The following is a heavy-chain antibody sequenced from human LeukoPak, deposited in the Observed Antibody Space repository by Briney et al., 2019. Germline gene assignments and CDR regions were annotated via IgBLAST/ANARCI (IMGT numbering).Heavy chain of an antibody. D-gene: IGHD3-22*01. Sequence: GGSLRLSCAASGFTFSSYGMHWVRQAPGKGREWVAFIRYDGSNKYYADSVKGRFTISRDNSKNTLYLQMNSLRAEDTAVYYCAKDEYYYDSSGYYPDYWGQGTLVTVSS. CDR3: AKDEYYYDSSGYYPDY. J-gene: IGHJ4*02. V-gene: IGHV3-30*02. CDR1: GFTFSSYG. CDR2: IRYDGSNK.